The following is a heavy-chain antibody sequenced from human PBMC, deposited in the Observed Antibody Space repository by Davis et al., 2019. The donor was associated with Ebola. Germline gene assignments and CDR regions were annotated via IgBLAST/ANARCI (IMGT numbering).Heavy chain of an antibody. V-gene: IGHV3-53*01. CDR3: TSATPDY. Sequence: GESLKISCAASGFTFDDYAMHWVRQAPGKGLEWVSVIYSGGSTYYADSVKGRFTISRDNSNNLLYLQMNSLKTEDTAVYYCTSATPDYWGQGTLVTVSS. J-gene: IGHJ4*02. D-gene: IGHD1-26*01. CDR1: GFTFDDYA. CDR2: IYSGGST.